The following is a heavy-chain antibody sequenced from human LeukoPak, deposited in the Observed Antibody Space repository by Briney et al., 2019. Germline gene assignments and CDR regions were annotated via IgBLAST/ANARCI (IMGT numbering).Heavy chain of an antibody. V-gene: IGHV3-21*01. D-gene: IGHD6-19*01. CDR2: ISSSSSYI. CDR1: GXTFSSYS. Sequence: KSGGSLRLSCAASGXTFSSYSMNWVRQAPGKGLEWVSSISSSSSYIYYADSVKGRFTISRDNAKNSLFLQMNSLRAEDTAVYYCARVGYSSGWHGWFDPWGQGTLVTVSS. CDR3: ARVGYSSGWHGWFDP. J-gene: IGHJ5*02.